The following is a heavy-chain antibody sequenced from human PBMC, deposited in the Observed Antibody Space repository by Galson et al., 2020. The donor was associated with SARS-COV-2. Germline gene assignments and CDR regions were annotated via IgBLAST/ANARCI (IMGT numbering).Heavy chain of an antibody. V-gene: IGHV1-2*02. CDR2: INPNSGVT. CDR1: GYTFTGYY. D-gene: IGHD6-6*01. CDR3: ARDGSSSSQYYVYYYMDV. J-gene: IGHJ6*03. Sequence: ASVKVSCKASGYTFTGYYLHWVRQAPGQGLEWVGWINPNSGVTNYAQKFQGRVTMTRDTSISTAYMELSRLRSDDTAIYYCARDGSSSSQYYVYYYMDVWGKGTTVTVSS.